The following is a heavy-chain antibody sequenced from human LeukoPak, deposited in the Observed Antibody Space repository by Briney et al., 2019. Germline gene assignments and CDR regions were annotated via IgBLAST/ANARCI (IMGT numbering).Heavy chain of an antibody. Sequence: PGGSLRLSCAASGFTFSSYAMHWVRQAPGKGLEWVAVISYDGSNKYYADSVKGRFTISRDNSKNTLYLQMNSLRAEDTAVYYCARDPNWDDAFDIWGQETMVTVSS. D-gene: IGHD7-27*01. V-gene: IGHV3-30-3*01. CDR2: ISYDGSNK. J-gene: IGHJ3*02. CDR1: GFTFSSYA. CDR3: ARDPNWDDAFDI.